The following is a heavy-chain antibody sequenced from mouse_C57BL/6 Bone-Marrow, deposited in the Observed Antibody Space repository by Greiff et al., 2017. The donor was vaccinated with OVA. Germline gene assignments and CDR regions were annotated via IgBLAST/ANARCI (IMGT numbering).Heavy chain of an antibody. CDR3: ARSYDDYDVWFAY. D-gene: IGHD2-4*01. Sequence: VQLQQSGPELVKPGASVKIPCKASGYTFTDYNMDWVKQSHGKSLEWIGDINPNNGGTIYNQKFKGKATLTVDKSSSTAYMELRSLTSEDTAVYYCARSYDDYDVWFAYWGQGTLVTVSA. V-gene: IGHV1-18*01. CDR1: GYTFTDYN. J-gene: IGHJ3*01. CDR2: INPNNGGT.